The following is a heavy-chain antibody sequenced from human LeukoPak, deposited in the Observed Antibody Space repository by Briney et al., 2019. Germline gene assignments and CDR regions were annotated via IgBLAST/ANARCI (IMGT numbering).Heavy chain of an antibody. J-gene: IGHJ6*03. CDR3: ARANDTTEVGADV. CDR2: INPNNGGT. V-gene: IGHV1-2*02. CDR1: GYTFTGYY. Sequence: ASVKVSYKASGYTFTGYYMHWVRQAPGQGLEWMGWINPNNGGTNYGQKFQGRVTMTRDTSISTASMELTRLRSDDTAVYYCARANDTTEVGADVWGKGTTVTVS. D-gene: IGHD2/OR15-2a*01.